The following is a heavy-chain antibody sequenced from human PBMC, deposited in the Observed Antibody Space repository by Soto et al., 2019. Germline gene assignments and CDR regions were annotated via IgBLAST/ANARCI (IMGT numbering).Heavy chain of an antibody. CDR3: ARGGGDFWSGQNFDY. Sequence: GGSLRLSCAASGFTFSSYAMHWVRQAPGKGLEWVAVISYDGSNKYYADSVKGRFTISRDNSKNTLYLQMNSLRAEDTAVYYCARGGGDFWSGQNFDYWGQGT. D-gene: IGHD3-3*01. CDR1: GFTFSSYA. CDR2: ISYDGSNK. V-gene: IGHV3-30-3*01. J-gene: IGHJ4*02.